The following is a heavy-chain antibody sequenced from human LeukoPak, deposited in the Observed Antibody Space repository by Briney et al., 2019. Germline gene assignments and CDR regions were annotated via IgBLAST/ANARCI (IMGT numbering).Heavy chain of an antibody. CDR3: ARDRWELPHYYYYGLDV. CDR1: GFTFSSYW. Sequence: GGSPRLSCAASGFTFSSYWMNWARQAPGKGLGWVASINHNGNVNYYVDSVKGRFTISRDNAKNSLYLQMNSLRADDTAVYYCARDRWELPHYYYYGLDVWGQGTTVTVSS. V-gene: IGHV3-7*01. CDR2: INHNGNVN. D-gene: IGHD1-26*01. J-gene: IGHJ6*02.